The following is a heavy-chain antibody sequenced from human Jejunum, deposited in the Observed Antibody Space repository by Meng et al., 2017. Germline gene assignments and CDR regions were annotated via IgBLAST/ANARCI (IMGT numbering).Heavy chain of an antibody. D-gene: IGHD1-26*01. CDR2: ISSSGATI. Sequence: GESLKISCAASGFTFTSYEMNWVRQAPGKGLEWVSYISSSGATIYYADSVKGRFTISRDNAKNSLFLQMDSLRAEDTAVYYCARGVREGGWGQGTLVTVSS. CDR3: ARGVREGG. J-gene: IGHJ4*02. V-gene: IGHV3-48*03. CDR1: GFTFTSYE.